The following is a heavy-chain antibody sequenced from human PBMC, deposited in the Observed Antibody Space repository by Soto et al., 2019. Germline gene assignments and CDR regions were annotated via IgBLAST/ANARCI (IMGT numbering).Heavy chain of an antibody. CDR1: GYTFTGYY. Sequence: ASVKVSCKASGYTFTGYYMHWVRQAPGQGLEWMGWINPNSGGTNYAQKFQGWVTMTRDTSISTAYMELSRLRSDDTAAYYCARALYYDILTGPDACDIWGQGTMVTVSS. J-gene: IGHJ3*02. D-gene: IGHD3-9*01. V-gene: IGHV1-2*04. CDR2: INPNSGGT. CDR3: ARALYYDILTGPDACDI.